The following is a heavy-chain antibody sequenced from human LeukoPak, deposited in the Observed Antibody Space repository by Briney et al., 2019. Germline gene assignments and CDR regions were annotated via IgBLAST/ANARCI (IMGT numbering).Heavy chain of an antibody. Sequence: SETLSLTCTVSDGAIAGYSWSWIRQAPGKGLEWIGYIYYNGDTKYNPSLQSRVTVSVDTSKNQFSLKLSSVTAADTAVYYCARGTLWFGESNYYYYYMDVWGKGTTVTISS. CDR3: ARGTLWFGESNYYYYYMDV. V-gene: IGHV4-59*01. CDR1: DGAIAGYS. D-gene: IGHD3-10*01. CDR2: IYYNGDT. J-gene: IGHJ6*03.